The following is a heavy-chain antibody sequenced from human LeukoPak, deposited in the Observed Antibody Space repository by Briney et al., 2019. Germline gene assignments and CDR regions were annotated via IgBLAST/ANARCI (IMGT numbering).Heavy chain of an antibody. Sequence: SLRLSCVVSGFNSEDHAMHWVRQAPGKGLEWVSGIYWSSSGTGYADSVKGRFTVSRGSAKNSLYLQMNSLRPEDTALYYCVKDMNPGGADVWGQGTTVTVSS. V-gene: IGHV3-9*02. CDR1: GFNSEDHA. J-gene: IGHJ6*02. D-gene: IGHD3-10*01. CDR3: VKDMNPGGADV. CDR2: IYWSSSGT.